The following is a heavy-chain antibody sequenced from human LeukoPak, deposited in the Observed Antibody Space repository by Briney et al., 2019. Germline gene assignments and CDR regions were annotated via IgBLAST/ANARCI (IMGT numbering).Heavy chain of an antibody. CDR1: GFTFSSYW. CDR2: IKQDGSEK. Sequence: GGSLRLSCAASGFTFSSYWMSWVRQAPGKGLEWVANIKQDGSEKYYVDSVKGRFTITRDNAKNSLYLQMNSLRAEDTAVYYCARARFKGRFDYWGQGTLVTVSS. CDR3: ARARFKGRFDY. V-gene: IGHV3-7*01. J-gene: IGHJ4*02.